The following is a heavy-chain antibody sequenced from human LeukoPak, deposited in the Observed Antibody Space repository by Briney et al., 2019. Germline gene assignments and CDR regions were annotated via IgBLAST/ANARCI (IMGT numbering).Heavy chain of an antibody. V-gene: IGHV3-9*01. CDR2: ISWNSGSI. CDR1: GFTFDDYA. Sequence: PGGSLRLSCAASGFTFDDYAMHWVRQAPGKGLEWVSGISWNSGSIGYADSVKGRFTISRDNAKNSLYLQMNSLRAEDTALYYCAKDMEYGYYSGYFDYWGQGTLVTVSS. J-gene: IGHJ4*02. CDR3: AKDMEYGYYSGYFDY. D-gene: IGHD4-17*01.